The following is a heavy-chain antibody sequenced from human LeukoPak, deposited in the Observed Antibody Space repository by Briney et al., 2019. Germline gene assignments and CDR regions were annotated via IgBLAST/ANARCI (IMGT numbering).Heavy chain of an antibody. V-gene: IGHV3-30*04. CDR1: GFTFSSYA. CDR2: ISYDGSNK. D-gene: IGHD2-15*01. CDR3: ARGIVVVVAANDLIDY. J-gene: IGHJ4*02. Sequence: GGSLRLSCAASGFTFSSYAMHWVRQAPGKGLEWVAVISYDGSNKYYADSVKGRFTISRDNSKNTLYLQMNSLRAEDTAVYYCARGIVVVVAANDLIDYWGQGTLVTV.